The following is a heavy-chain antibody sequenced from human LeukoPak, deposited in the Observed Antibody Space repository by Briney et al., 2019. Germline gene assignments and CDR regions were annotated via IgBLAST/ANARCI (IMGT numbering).Heavy chain of an antibody. J-gene: IGHJ4*02. CDR2: IYYSGST. CDR1: GGSISSGDYY. Sequence: SQTLSLTCSVSGGSISSGDYYWSWIRQPPGKGLEWIGFIYYSGSTYYNPSLKSRLTISVDTSKNQFSLKLSSVTAADTAVYYCARIESCSSTSCPLPGDYWGQGTLVTVSS. V-gene: IGHV4-30-4*08. CDR3: ARIESCSSTSCPLPGDY. D-gene: IGHD2-2*01.